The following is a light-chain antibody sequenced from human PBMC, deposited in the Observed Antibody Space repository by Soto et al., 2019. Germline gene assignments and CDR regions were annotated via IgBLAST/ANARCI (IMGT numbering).Light chain of an antibody. CDR1: QAVNTR. Sequence: EIVFTQSPATLSSFPGDRVTLSCRASQAVNTRLAWYQHKPGQAPRLLIYLASNRAAGVPARFSGSGPGTDFTLTISDVEPEDFAVYYCHQRQSWPRTLGQGTKVDIK. CDR3: HQRQSWPRT. J-gene: IGKJ1*01. CDR2: LAS. V-gene: IGKV3D-11*01.